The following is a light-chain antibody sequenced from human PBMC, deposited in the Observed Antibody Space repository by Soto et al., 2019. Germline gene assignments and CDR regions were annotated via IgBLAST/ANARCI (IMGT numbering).Light chain of an antibody. CDR2: WAS. CDR3: QQYYNTPLS. Sequence: DIVMTQSPDSLAVSLGERATINCKSSQSVLYRSDNKNYLGWYQQKAGQPPKLLIYWASTRESGVPDRFSGSGSGTDFTLTISSLQAEDVAVYYCQQYYNTPLSFGGGTKVEIK. CDR1: QSVLYRSDNKNY. J-gene: IGKJ4*01. V-gene: IGKV4-1*01.